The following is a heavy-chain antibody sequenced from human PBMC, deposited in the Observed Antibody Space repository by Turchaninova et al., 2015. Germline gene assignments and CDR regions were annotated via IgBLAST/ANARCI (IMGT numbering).Heavy chain of an antibody. CDR2: IIPYTGPP. J-gene: IGHJ4*02. CDR3: LQISNPKNDDTATYVCARSWGRGLRGIGFDY. Sequence: QIQLVQSGPELREPGESVKLSCKASGYTFTDYLVHWVKQAHGTGLKWMGWIIPYTGPPPYADNFEGRLVFSPEASASHHHRPVHTPQKHGPPTPPNLQISNPKNDDTATYVCARSWGRGLRGIGFDYWGQG. D-gene: IGHD1-1*01. CDR1: GYTFTDYL. V-gene: IGHV1-45*01.